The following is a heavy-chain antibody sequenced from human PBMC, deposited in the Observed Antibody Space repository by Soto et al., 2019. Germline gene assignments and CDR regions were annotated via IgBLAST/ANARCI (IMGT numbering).Heavy chain of an antibody. Sequence: GSLRLSCAASGFTFSNAWMNWVRQAPGKGLEWVGRIKSKIDGGTPDYAAPVKGRFTISRDESEKTVYLEMNSLKSEDTAIYYCTTVGWGSGHFDYWGQGTLVTVSS. CDR3: TTVGWGSGHFDY. J-gene: IGHJ4*02. CDR1: GFTFSNAW. CDR2: IKSKIDGGTP. V-gene: IGHV3-15*07. D-gene: IGHD7-27*01.